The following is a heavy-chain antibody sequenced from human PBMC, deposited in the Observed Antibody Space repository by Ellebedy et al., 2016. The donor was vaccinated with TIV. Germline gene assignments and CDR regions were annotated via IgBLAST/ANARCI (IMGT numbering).Heavy chain of an antibody. V-gene: IGHV3-7*03. Sequence: GESLKISCEVSGFIISDDWMSWVRQAPGKGLEWVAHINPDGSAEYYVDSVKGRFSISRDNAKRSLFLQMNSLRVDDTAVYYCVTWDQGYGRWGQGSLVTISS. CDR1: GFIISDDW. J-gene: IGHJ4*02. CDR2: INPDGSAE. D-gene: IGHD3-10*01. CDR3: VTWDQGYGR.